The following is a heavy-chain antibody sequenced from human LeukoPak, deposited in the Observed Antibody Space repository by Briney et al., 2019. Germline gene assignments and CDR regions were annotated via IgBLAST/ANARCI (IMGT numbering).Heavy chain of an antibody. J-gene: IGHJ5*02. V-gene: IGHV4-39*07. D-gene: IGHD1-26*01. Sequence: KTSETLSLTCTVSGGSLSSINYYWGWIRQSPGKGLDWIASLDYSGGTNYNPSLKSRVTISVDTSKNQFSLKLSSVTAADTAVYYCARGLLLRAWGQGTLVTVSS. CDR2: LDYSGGT. CDR3: ARGLLLRA. CDR1: GGSLSSINYY.